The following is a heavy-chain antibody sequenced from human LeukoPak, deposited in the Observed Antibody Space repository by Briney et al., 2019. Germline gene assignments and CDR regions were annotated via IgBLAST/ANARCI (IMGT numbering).Heavy chain of an antibody. Sequence: GGSLRLSCAASGFTFSDYYMSWIRQAPGKGLEWVSYISSSGTTIKYADSVKGRFSISRDNAKNSLYLQMNSLRAEDTAIYYCARELVGDPWTWFAFDIWGQGTMVTVSS. J-gene: IGHJ3*02. CDR1: GFTFSDYY. CDR2: ISSSGTTI. D-gene: IGHD1-26*01. V-gene: IGHV3-11*04. CDR3: ARELVGDPWTWFAFDI.